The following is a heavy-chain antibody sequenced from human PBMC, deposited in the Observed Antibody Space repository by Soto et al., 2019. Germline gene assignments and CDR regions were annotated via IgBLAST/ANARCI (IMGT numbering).Heavy chain of an antibody. CDR2: ISGSGGST. CDR1: GFTFSSYA. J-gene: IGHJ6*03. Sequence: EVQLLESGGGLVQPGGSLRLSCAASGFTFSSYAMSWVRQAPGKGLEWVSAISGSGGSTYYADSVKGRFTISRDNSKNTLYLQMNSLRAEDTAVYYCAKGLGYCSSTSCRGGDYYMDVWGKGTTVTVSS. D-gene: IGHD2-2*01. CDR3: AKGLGYCSSTSCRGGDYYMDV. V-gene: IGHV3-23*01.